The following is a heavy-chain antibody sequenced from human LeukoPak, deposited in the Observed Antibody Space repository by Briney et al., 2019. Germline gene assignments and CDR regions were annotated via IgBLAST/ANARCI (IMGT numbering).Heavy chain of an antibody. V-gene: IGHV4-34*01. CDR1: DGSFINYY. J-gene: IGHJ4*02. CDR3: ARGSVWYGLDY. D-gene: IGHD6-19*01. CDR2: INHSGST. Sequence: PSETLSLTCAVYDGSFINYYWNWIRQPPGKGLEWIGEINHSGSTNYNPSLKGRVTISVDTSKNQFSLKLSSVTAADTAVYYCARGSVWYGLDYWGQGTLVTVSS.